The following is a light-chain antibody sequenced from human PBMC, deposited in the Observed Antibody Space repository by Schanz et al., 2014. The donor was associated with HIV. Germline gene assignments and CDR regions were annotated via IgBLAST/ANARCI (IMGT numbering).Light chain of an antibody. CDR3: LQRNA. CDR1: QSITNY. V-gene: IGKV1-39*01. J-gene: IGKJ4*01. CDR2: TAS. Sequence: DIQMPQSPSSLSASVGDRVTITCRTRQSITNYLNWYQQKPGKAPKLLIYTASSLQSGVPSRFSGGGSGTDFTLTISSLQPEDFATYYCLQRNAFVGGTKVEIK.